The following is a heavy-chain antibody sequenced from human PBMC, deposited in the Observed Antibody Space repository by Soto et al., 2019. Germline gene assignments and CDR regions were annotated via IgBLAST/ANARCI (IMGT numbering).Heavy chain of an antibody. CDR1: GYTFTRHG. CDR3: AWMIEGFAARPKYFDY. CDR2: ISGYDGKT. D-gene: IGHD2-2*02. J-gene: IGHJ4*02. Sequence: ASVKVSFKASGYTFTRHGISWVRQAPGQGLELMGWISGYDGKTNYAQKDQGRVSVTTDTSTRTAYMELSSLRSDDTAVYYCAWMIEGFAARPKYFDYWGQGTLVTRLL. V-gene: IGHV1-18*01.